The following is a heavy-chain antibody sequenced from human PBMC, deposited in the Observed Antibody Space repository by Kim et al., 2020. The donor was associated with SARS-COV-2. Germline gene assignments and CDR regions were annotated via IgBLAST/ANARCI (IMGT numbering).Heavy chain of an antibody. Sequence: DSVKGRFTISRDNAKNSLYLQMNSLRAEDTAVYYCARSSGLGVVTAPVSYWGQGTLVTVSS. CDR3: ARSSGLGVVTAPVSY. J-gene: IGHJ4*02. V-gene: IGHV3-11*01. D-gene: IGHD2-21*02.